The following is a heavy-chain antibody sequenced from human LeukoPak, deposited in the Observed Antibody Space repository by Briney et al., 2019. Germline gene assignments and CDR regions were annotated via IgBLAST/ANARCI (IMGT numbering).Heavy chain of an antibody. J-gene: IGHJ4*02. V-gene: IGHV1-2*02. CDR1: VYTFTVYY. CDR2: INPNSGGT. Sequence: ASVTVSFTSSVYTFTVYYMHWVRQAQGQGLEWMGCINPNSGGTNYAHKFQGMVTMTRYTSISTAYMELSRLRSDDTAVYYCARSVEMATITDYWGQGTLVTVSS. CDR3: ARSVEMATITDY. D-gene: IGHD5-24*01.